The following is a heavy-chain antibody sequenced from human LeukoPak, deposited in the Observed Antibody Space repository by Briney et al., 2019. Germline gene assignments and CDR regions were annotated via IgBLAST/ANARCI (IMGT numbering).Heavy chain of an antibody. Sequence: GASVKVSCKASGYTFTGYYMHWVRQAPGQGLEWMGWINPNSGGTNYAQKFQGWVTMTRDTSISTAYMELSRLRSDDTAVYYCARSQKNGAEAGPAAYWGQGTLVTVSS. V-gene: IGHV1-2*04. D-gene: IGHD6-19*01. CDR2: INPNSGGT. J-gene: IGHJ4*02. CDR3: ARSQKNGAEAGPAAY. CDR1: GYTFTGYY.